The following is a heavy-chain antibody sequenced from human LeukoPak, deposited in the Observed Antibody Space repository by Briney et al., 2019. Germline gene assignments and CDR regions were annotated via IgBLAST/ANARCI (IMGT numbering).Heavy chain of an antibody. CDR3: ALNEMATICY. J-gene: IGHJ4*02. V-gene: IGHV3-21*01. CDR1: GFTFNTYS. Sequence: PGGSLRLSCAASGFTFNTYSMNWVRQAPGKGLEWVSSISSSSSYIYYADSVKGRFTISRDNAKNSLYLQMNSLRAEDTAVYYCALNEMATICYWGQGTLVTVSS. CDR2: ISSSSSYI. D-gene: IGHD5-24*01.